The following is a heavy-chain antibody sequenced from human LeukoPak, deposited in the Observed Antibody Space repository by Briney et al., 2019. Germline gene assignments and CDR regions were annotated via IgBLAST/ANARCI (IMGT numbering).Heavy chain of an antibody. Sequence: SETLSLTCTVSGGSISSYYWSWIRQPPGKGLEWIGYIYYSGSTNYNPSLKSRVTISVDTSKNQFSLKLSSVTAADTAVYYCAKEIEYDFSASVSWGQGTLVTVSS. CDR2: IYYSGST. CDR1: GGSISSYY. J-gene: IGHJ5*02. CDR3: AKEIEYDFSASVS. D-gene: IGHD3-3*01. V-gene: IGHV4-59*01.